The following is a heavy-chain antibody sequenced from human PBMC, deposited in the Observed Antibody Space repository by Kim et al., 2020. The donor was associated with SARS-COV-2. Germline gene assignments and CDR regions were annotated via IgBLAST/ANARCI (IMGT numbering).Heavy chain of an antibody. Sequence: GESLKISCKGSGYSFTSYWIGWVRQMPGKGLEWMGIIYPGDSDTRYSPSFQGQVTISADKSISTAYLQSSSLKASDTAMYYCARLPYYYDSSGYYYWFDPWGQGTLVTVSS. CDR1: GYSFTSYW. D-gene: IGHD3-22*01. V-gene: IGHV5-51*01. CDR3: ARLPYYYDSSGYYYWFDP. CDR2: IYPGDSDT. J-gene: IGHJ5*02.